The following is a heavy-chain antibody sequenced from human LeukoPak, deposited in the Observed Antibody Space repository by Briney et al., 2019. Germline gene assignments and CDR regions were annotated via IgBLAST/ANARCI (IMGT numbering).Heavy chain of an antibody. CDR1: GGSISGSSYY. V-gene: IGHV4-39*01. CDR3: ARHANYDRLAAAVTY. CDR2: IYYSGST. D-gene: IGHD6-13*01. Sequence: PSETLSLTCTVSGGSISGSSYYWGWIRQPPGKGLEWIGSIYYSGSTYYNPSLKSRVTISVDTSKNQFSLKLSSVTAADTAVYYCARHANYDRLAAAVTYWGQGTLVTVSS. J-gene: IGHJ4*02.